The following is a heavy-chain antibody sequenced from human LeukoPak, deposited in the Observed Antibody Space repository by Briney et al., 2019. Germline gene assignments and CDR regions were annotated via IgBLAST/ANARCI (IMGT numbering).Heavy chain of an antibody. CDR3: AKRGVVIRVILVGFHKEAYYFDS. Sequence: GGSLRLSCAVSGITLSNYGMSWVRQAPGKGLEWIAGISGSGGSTNYADSVKGRFTISRDNPKNTLYLQMNSLRAEGTAVYFCAKRGVVIRVILVGFHKEAYYFDSWGQGALVTVSS. V-gene: IGHV3-23*01. CDR1: GITLSNYG. J-gene: IGHJ4*02. CDR2: ISGSGGST. D-gene: IGHD3-22*01.